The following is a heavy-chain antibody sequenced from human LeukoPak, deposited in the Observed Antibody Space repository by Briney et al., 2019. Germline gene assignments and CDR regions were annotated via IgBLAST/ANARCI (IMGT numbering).Heavy chain of an antibody. Sequence: PGGSLRLSCAASGFTFSTYGMHWVRQTPGKGLEWVAVISQDGSNKSYADSVKGRFTISRDNSKKTLYLQMNSLRTNDTAMYYCARARIVADGTPDFWGQGTLVSVSS. J-gene: IGHJ4*02. D-gene: IGHD6-13*01. CDR1: GFTFSTYG. CDR2: ISQDGSNK. CDR3: ARARIVADGTPDF. V-gene: IGHV3-30*03.